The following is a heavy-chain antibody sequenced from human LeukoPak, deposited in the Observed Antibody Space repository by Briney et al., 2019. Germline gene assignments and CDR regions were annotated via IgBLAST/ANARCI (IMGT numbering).Heavy chain of an antibody. D-gene: IGHD3/OR15-3a*01. CDR2: ILPMRGTA. CDR3: ARDGLLTRTGMDV. V-gene: IGHV1-69*16. Sequence: GASVKVSCKASGGALSDYTISWVRQAPGRGVEWMGAILPMRGTAKYAQSLQGRVTITTDDSSSTVYMELSSLRFEDTASYFCARDGLLTRTGMDVWGKGTTVTVSS. CDR1: GGALSDYT. J-gene: IGHJ6*03.